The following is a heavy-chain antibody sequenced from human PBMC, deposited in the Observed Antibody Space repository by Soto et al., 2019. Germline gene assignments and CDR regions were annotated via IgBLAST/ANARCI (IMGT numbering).Heavy chain of an antibody. CDR1: GFSLSTSGVG. Sequence: QITLKESGPTLLKPTQTLTLTCTFSGFSLSTSGVGVGWIRQPPGKALEWLALIFWDDDKRYSPSLRGRLTITKNTPKNRVTLTMPKMDPLNTATYTCAPRLPGGPFFDSWGKGALSPSPQ. CDR3: APRLPGGPFFDS. V-gene: IGHV2-5*02. J-gene: IGHJ4*02. CDR2: IFWDDDK.